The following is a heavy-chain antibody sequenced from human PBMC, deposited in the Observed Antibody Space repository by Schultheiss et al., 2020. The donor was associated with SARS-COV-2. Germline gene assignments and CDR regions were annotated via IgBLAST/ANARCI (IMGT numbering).Heavy chain of an antibody. CDR3: ARGGERWLQFEGNFDY. V-gene: IGHV4-39*07. CDR1: GASIRDTSYY. D-gene: IGHD5-24*01. CDR2: IYYSGST. J-gene: IGHJ4*02. Sequence: SETLSLTCTVSGASIRDTSYYWAWVRQSPGKGLEWIGYIYYSGSTYYNPSLKSRVTISVDTSKNQFSLKLSSVTAADTAVYYCARGGERWLQFEGNFDYWGQGTLVTVSS.